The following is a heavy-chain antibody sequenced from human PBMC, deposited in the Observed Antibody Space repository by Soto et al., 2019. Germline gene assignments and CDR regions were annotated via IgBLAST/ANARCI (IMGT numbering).Heavy chain of an antibody. Sequence: PGGSLRLSCSASGFIFSRYGMHWVRQAPGKGLEGVAVISYDGRNKYYTSSVKGRFTISRDNSKNTLFLQMSSLRTEDTAVYFCAKTDRKLPLWFTIGDVWGQGTTVTV. V-gene: IGHV3-30*18. CDR1: GFIFSRYG. D-gene: IGHD3-10*01. CDR3: AKTDRKLPLWFTIGDV. CDR2: ISYDGRNK. J-gene: IGHJ6*02.